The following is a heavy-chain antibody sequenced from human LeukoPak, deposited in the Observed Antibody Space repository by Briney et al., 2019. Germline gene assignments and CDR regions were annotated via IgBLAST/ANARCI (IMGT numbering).Heavy chain of an antibody. Sequence: SETLSLTCTVSGGSITAYHWNWIRQPPGKGLEWIGYAYYRGGTKYNPSLKSRVSLSVDTSKNQVSLKLSSVTAADTAVYFCARSYGSYVLDYWGHGSLVIVSS. CDR1: GGSITAYH. D-gene: IGHD6-6*01. V-gene: IGHV4-59*01. J-gene: IGHJ4*01. CDR3: ARSYGSYVLDY. CDR2: AYYRGGT.